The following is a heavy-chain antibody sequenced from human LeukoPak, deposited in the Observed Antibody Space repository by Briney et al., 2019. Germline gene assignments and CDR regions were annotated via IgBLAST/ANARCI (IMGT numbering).Heavy chain of an antibody. CDR1: GFIFSSHA. CDR2: ISGSGGMT. CDR3: ARDRSITSFGVVRRNKVGTLDV. J-gene: IGHJ6*04. V-gene: IGHV3-23*01. D-gene: IGHD3-3*01. Sequence: GGSLRLSCAASGFIFSSHAMNWVRQAPGKGLEWVSVISGSGGMTYYADSVKGRFTVSRDNSKNTLFLQMNSLRAEDTAVYYCARDRSITSFGVVRRNKVGTLDVWGKGTTVTVSS.